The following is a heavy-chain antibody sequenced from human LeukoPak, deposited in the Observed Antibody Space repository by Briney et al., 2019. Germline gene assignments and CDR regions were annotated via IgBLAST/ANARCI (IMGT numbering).Heavy chain of an antibody. Sequence: AGSLRLSCAASGFTFSSYAMSWVRQAPGKGLEWVSVISGSGGSTYYADSVKGRFTISRDNSKNTLYLQMNSLRAEDTAVYYCARDSSGWYDAFDIWGQGTMVTVSS. V-gene: IGHV3-23*01. CDR1: GFTFSSYA. J-gene: IGHJ3*02. D-gene: IGHD6-19*01. CDR2: ISGSGGST. CDR3: ARDSSGWYDAFDI.